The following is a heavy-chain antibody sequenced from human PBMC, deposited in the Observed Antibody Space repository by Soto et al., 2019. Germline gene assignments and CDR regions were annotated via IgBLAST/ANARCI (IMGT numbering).Heavy chain of an antibody. J-gene: IGHJ4*02. Sequence: GGSLRLSCAASGFTFSSYAMSWVRQAPGKGLEWVSAISGSGGSTYYADSVKGRFTISRDNSKNTLYLQMNSLRSEDTAVYYCAKEGHYLSSSSSFDYWGQGTLVTVSS. CDR3: AKEGHYLSSSSSFDY. V-gene: IGHV3-23*01. D-gene: IGHD6-6*01. CDR1: GFTFSSYA. CDR2: ISGSGGST.